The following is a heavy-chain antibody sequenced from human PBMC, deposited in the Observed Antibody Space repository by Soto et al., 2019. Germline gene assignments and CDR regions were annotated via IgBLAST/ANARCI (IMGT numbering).Heavy chain of an antibody. CDR2: IIPIFGTA. CDR1: GYTFTSYG. D-gene: IGHD6-6*01. J-gene: IGHJ6*02. V-gene: IGHV1-69*01. Sequence: KVSCKASGYTFTSYGITWVRQAPGQRLEWMGGIIPIFGTANYAQKFQGRVTITADESTSTAYMELSSLRSEDTAVYYCARGVSIADRRTYYGMDVWGQGTTVTVSS. CDR3: ARGVSIADRRTYYGMDV.